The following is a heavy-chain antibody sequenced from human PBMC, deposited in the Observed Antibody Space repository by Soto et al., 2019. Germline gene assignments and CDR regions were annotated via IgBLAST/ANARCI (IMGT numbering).Heavy chain of an antibody. D-gene: IGHD6-19*01. Sequence: ASLKVSCKASGYTFTSYDINWVRQATGQGLEWMGWMNPNSGNTGYAQKFQGRVTMTRNTSISTAYMELSSLRSEDTAVYYCARGEYSSGWTYYYYYYMDVWGKGTTVTVSS. V-gene: IGHV1-8*01. CDR3: ARGEYSSGWTYYYYYYMDV. CDR1: GYTFTSYD. J-gene: IGHJ6*03. CDR2: MNPNSGNT.